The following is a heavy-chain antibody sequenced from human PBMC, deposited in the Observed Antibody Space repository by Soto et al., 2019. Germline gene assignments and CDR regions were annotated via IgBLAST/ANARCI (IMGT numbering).Heavy chain of an antibody. D-gene: IGHD2-2*01. Sequence: PRLSCAASGFTFSSYAMSWVRQAPGKGLEWVSAISGSGGSTYYADSVKGRFTISRDNSKNTLYLQMNSLRAEDTAVYYCAKDPSVIVVVPAAIGDWFDPWGQGTLVTVSS. CDR1: GFTFSSYA. CDR2: ISGSGGST. V-gene: IGHV3-23*01. CDR3: AKDPSVIVVVPAAIGDWFDP. J-gene: IGHJ5*02.